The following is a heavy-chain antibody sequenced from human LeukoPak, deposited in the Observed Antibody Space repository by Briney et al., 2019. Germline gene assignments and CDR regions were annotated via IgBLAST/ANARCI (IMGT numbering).Heavy chain of an antibody. CDR2: IHYGGNT. D-gene: IGHD3-22*01. CDR3: ASGFYDNSGYSNWFDP. Sequence: PSETLSLTCTVSGGSISSSSYYWGWIRQPPGKRLEWIGCIHYGGNTKYNPSLESRVTISLDASKNQFSLKLNSVTAADTAVYYCASGFYDNSGYSNWFDPWGQGTLVTVSS. J-gene: IGHJ5*02. V-gene: IGHV4-61*05. CDR1: GGSISSSSYY.